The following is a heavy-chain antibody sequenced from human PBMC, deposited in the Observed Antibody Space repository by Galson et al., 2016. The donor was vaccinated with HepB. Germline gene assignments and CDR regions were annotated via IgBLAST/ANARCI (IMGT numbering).Heavy chain of an antibody. V-gene: IGHV4-39*07. CDR3: AREVRAKGYYHGMDV. CDR2: VFYTGAT. Sequence: ETLSLTCAVSGGSISSSNYYWGWIRQPPGKSLEWIGSVFYTGATYYNGPLESRVTISIDTSKTQFSLKLSSVTAADTAVYYCAREVRAKGYYHGMDVWGQGTTVTVSS. CDR1: GGSISSSNYY. J-gene: IGHJ6*02.